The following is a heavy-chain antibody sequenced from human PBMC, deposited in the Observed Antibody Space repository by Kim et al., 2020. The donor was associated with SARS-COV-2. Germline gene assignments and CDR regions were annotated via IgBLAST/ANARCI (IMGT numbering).Heavy chain of an antibody. D-gene: IGHD2-8*02. CDR1: GFTISNYY. CDR3: TIGTGGKS. Sequence: PGGSLRLSCAASGFTISNYYMAWVRQAPGTGLEWVGRIKNKNDGGTTAYAAPVKGRFTISRDDSENTLYLQMNSLKTEDTAVYYCTIGTGGKSWGQGTLVTVSS. V-gene: IGHV3-15*01. CDR2: IKNKNDGGTT. J-gene: IGHJ4*02.